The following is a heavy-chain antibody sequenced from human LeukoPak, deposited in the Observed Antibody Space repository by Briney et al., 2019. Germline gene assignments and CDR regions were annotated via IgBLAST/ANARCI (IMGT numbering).Heavy chain of an antibody. V-gene: IGHV3-23*01. CDR3: AKSGYGFGTHIDY. CDR1: GFTFSDYG. Sequence: GGSLRLSCAASGFTFSDYGMNWVRQAPGKGLEWVSVISGSGGSTYFADSVKGRFTISRDNSKNTLYLQMNSLRAEDTAVYYCAKSGYGFGTHIDYWGQGILVTVSS. J-gene: IGHJ4*02. D-gene: IGHD3-16*01. CDR2: ISGSGGST.